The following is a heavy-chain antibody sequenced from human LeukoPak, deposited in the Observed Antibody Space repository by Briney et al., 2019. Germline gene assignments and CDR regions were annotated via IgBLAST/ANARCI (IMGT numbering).Heavy chain of an antibody. CDR3: AKGRVYGDYVRDFDH. CDR1: GFTFSDYE. J-gene: IGHJ4*02. CDR2: ITSIGHTI. Sequence: PGGSLRLSCAASGFTFSDYEMNWVRQAPGKGLEWVSYITSIGHTIYYTDSVKGRFTISRDNAKNSLYLRMNSLRAEDTAVYYCAKGRVYGDYVRDFDHWGQGTLVTVSS. D-gene: IGHD4-17*01. V-gene: IGHV3-48*03.